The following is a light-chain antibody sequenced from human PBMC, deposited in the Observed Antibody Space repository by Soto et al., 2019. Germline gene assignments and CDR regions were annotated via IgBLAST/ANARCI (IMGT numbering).Light chain of an antibody. CDR3: GAWDTGLSAVV. V-gene: IGLV1-51*01. J-gene: IGLJ3*02. CDR1: SSNIGNNP. CDR2: DND. Sequence: QSVLTQPPSVSAAPGQKVTISCSGSSSNIGNNPICWYQQLPGTAPKLLIFDNDRRSSGIPDRFSGSKSGTSGTLAITGLQTGDEADYYCGAWDTGLSAVVFGGGTKLTVL.